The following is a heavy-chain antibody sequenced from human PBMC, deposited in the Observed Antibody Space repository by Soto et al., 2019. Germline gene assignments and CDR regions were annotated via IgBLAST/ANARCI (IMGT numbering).Heavy chain of an antibody. Sequence: LSLTCTVSGGSINSGGYYWSWIRQHPGKGLERIGYIYYSGSTYYNPSLKSRVPISIDTSKHQFSLKLSSVTAADTAVYYCARAQTIFGIITVFDYWGQGTLVTVSS. CDR2: IYYSGST. J-gene: IGHJ4*02. D-gene: IGHD3-3*01. V-gene: IGHV4-31*03. CDR1: GGSINSGGYY. CDR3: ARAQTIFGIITVFDY.